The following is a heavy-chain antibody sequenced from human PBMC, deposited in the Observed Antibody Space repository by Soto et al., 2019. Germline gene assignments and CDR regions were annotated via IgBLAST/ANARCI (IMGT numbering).Heavy chain of an antibody. Sequence: EVQLVASGGGLVQPGGSPRLSCAASGFIFSDHYMDWVRQAPGKGLEWLGRSKNKANSYTTDYVASVKGRFTVSRDDSKNSLYLQMNSLKTEDTAVYYCTSAVSATRASGLDVWGQGTTVTVSS. CDR3: TSAVSATRASGLDV. J-gene: IGHJ6*02. D-gene: IGHD2-15*01. CDR2: SKNKANSYTT. V-gene: IGHV3-72*01. CDR1: GFIFSDHY.